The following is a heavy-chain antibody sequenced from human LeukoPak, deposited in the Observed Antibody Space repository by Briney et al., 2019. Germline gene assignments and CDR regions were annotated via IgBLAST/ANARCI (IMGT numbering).Heavy chain of an antibody. CDR1: GYTFTSYY. V-gene: IGHV1-46*01. Sequence: ASVTVSCKASGYTFTSYYVHWVRQAPGQGLEWMGIIDPGGGTTTYAQRFQGRVTMTRDTSTSTLYMELSSLRSEDTAVYFFARLSESPDYWGQGTLVTVSS. J-gene: IGHJ4*02. D-gene: IGHD2/OR15-2a*01. CDR2: IDPGGGTT. CDR3: ARLSESPDY.